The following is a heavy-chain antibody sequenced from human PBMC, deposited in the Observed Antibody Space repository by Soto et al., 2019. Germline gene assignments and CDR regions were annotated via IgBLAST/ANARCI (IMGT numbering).Heavy chain of an antibody. D-gene: IGHD5-18*01. Sequence: QVQLQESGPGLVKPSQTLSLTCTVSGGSINSGGYCWSWIRQHPGKGLDWIGCISYGGSTSYNPSLKSRVTMSVDTSMNQFSLKLSSVTAADAAVYYCSRGILVWGQGALITVSS. CDR3: SRGILV. J-gene: IGHJ4*02. CDR2: ISYGGST. CDR1: GGSINSGGYC. V-gene: IGHV4-31*03.